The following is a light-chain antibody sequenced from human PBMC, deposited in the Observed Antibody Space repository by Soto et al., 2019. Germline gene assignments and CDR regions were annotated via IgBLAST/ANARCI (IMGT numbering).Light chain of an antibody. J-gene: IGKJ3*01. CDR2: GAS. V-gene: IGKV3-20*01. CDR1: QSVSSSY. CDR3: QQYGSTPRFT. Sequence: EIVLTQSPGTLSLSPGERATLSCRASQSVSSSYLAWYQQKPGQAPRLLIYGASSRPTGIPDRFSGSESGTELALTISRLEPEDFAVYYCQQYGSTPRFTFGPGTKVDIK.